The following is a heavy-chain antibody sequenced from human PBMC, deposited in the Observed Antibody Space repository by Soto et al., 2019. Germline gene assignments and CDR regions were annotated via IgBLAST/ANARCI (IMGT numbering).Heavy chain of an antibody. D-gene: IGHD3-3*01. V-gene: IGHV5-51*01. CDR3: AKSYYDFWSGPPMVGMDV. CDR1: GYSFTSYW. Sequence: GESLKISCKGSGYSFTSYWIGWVRQMPGKALEWMGIIYPGDSDTRYSPSFQGQVTISADKSISTAYLQWSSLKASDTAMYYCAKSYYDFWSGPPMVGMDVWGQGXTVTVSS. J-gene: IGHJ6*02. CDR2: IYPGDSDT.